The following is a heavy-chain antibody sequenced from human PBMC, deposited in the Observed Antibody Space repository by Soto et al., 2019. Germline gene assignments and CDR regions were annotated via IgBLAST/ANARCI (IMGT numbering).Heavy chain of an antibody. CDR1: GGTFSTYA. Sequence: ASVKVSCKASGGTFSTYAIDWVRQAPGQGLEWMGGIIPLFGTAKYAQNFQGRITITADESTNTAYMELRSLRSQDTAVYYCARGLKYDSSGYYYFYWGQGTLVTVSS. CDR3: ARGLKYDSSGYYYFY. V-gene: IGHV1-69*13. J-gene: IGHJ4*02. CDR2: IIPLFGTA. D-gene: IGHD3-22*01.